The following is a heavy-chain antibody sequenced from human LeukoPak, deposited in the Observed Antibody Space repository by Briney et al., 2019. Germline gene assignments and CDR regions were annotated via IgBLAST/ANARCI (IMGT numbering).Heavy chain of an antibody. CDR3: ASCRSYGDYAFDY. J-gene: IGHJ4*02. V-gene: IGHV4-38-2*02. CDR1: GYSISSGYY. CDR2: IYYSGST. D-gene: IGHD4-17*01. Sequence: SETLSLTCTVSGYSISSGYYWGWIRQPPGKGLEWIGYIYYSGSTYYNPSLKSRVTISVDTSKNQFSLKLSSVTAADTAVYYCASCRSYGDYAFDYWGQGTLVTVSS.